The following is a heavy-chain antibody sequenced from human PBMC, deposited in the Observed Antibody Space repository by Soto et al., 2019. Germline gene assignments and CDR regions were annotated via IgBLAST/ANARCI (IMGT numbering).Heavy chain of an antibody. CDR3: AHRLADSSGFFFRFDN. CDR2: IYWYDDK. V-gene: IGHV2-5*01. Sequence: QITLKESGPMLVKPTQTLTLTCTFSGFSLRTSAVGVGWIRQPPGKALEWLANIYWYDDKRYSPSLKSRLTITKDTSKNQVVITMTNVDPVDIGTYYCAHRLADSSGFFFRFDNRGQEILVIVSS. CDR1: GFSLRTSAVG. D-gene: IGHD3-22*01. J-gene: IGHJ4*02.